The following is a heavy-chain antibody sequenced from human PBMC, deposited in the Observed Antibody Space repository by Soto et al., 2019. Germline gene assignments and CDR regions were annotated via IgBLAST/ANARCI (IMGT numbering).Heavy chain of an antibody. J-gene: IGHJ4*02. V-gene: IGHV4-31*03. CDR3: AGGFANYFEY. Sequence: QVQLQESGPGLVKPSQTLSVTCTVSGGSVSSDDYSWSWIRQHPGKGLEWIGYIRDSGSTYYNPSLEGRVTISVDASENQFSLRLSSVTAADTAVYYCAGGFANYFEYWGQGTLVTVSS. CDR1: GGSVSSDDYS. CDR2: IRDSGST.